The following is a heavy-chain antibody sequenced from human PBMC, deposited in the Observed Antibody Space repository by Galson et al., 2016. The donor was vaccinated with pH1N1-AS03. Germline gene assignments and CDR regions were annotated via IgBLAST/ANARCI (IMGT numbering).Heavy chain of an antibody. CDR2: ISHSGNTT. Sequence: SLRLSCAASGFTFSKYAMSWVRQSPGKGLEWVSSISHSGNTTYYADSAKGRLTISRDNGRNTLYLQMNSLRAEDAALYYCTKAEGQQWLPGYWGQGTLVTVSS. CDR3: TKAEGQQWLPGY. V-gene: IGHV3-23*01. CDR1: GFTFSKYA. J-gene: IGHJ4*02. D-gene: IGHD6-19*01.